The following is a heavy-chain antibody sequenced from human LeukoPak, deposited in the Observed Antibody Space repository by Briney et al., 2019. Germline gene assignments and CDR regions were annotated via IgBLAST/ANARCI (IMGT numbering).Heavy chain of an antibody. CDR1: GFTFSSYA. CDR3: AKNGAYSGYDYIDY. J-gene: IGHJ4*02. D-gene: IGHD5-12*01. Sequence: PGGSLRLSCAASGFTFSSYAMSWVRQAPGKGLEWVSVISGSGTTTDYADSVKGRFTVSRDNSRNTLYLQINSLRAEDTAVYYCAKNGAYSGYDYIDYWGQGTLVTVSS. V-gene: IGHV3-23*01. CDR2: ISGSGTTT.